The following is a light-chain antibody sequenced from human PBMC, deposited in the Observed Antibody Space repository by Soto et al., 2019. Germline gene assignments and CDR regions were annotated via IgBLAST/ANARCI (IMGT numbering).Light chain of an antibody. V-gene: IGLV6-57*04. J-gene: IGLJ3*02. CDR2: QDN. Sequence: NFMLTQPHSVSESLGKTVTISCTRSGGSIANNYVQWYQQRPGSAPTPVIFQDNERPSGVPDRFSGSIDSSSNSASLTISGLRTEDEADYYWHSYDSSAHWVFGGGTKLTVL. CDR3: HSYDSSAHWV. CDR1: GGSIANNY.